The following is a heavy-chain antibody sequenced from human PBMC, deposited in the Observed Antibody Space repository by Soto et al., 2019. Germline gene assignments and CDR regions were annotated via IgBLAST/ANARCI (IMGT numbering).Heavy chain of an antibody. V-gene: IGHV4-59*01. CDR2: IYYSGST. Sequence: SETLSLTCTVSGGSISSYYWSWIRQPPGKGLVWFVYIYYSGSTNYNPSLKSRVTISLDTSKNQFSLKLSSVTAADTAVYYCARVSGTAISWGEGVCFDYWGQGTLVTVSS. CDR1: GGSISSYY. J-gene: IGHJ4*02. D-gene: IGHD2-21*02. CDR3: ARVSGTAISWGEGVCFDY.